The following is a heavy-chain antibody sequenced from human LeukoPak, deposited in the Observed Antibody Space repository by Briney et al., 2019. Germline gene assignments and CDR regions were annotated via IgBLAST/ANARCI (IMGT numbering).Heavy chain of an antibody. J-gene: IGHJ5*02. D-gene: IGHD4-17*01. CDR1: GGSISSGDYH. V-gene: IGHV4-30-4*01. Sequence: ESSQTLSLTCTVSGGSISSGDYHWSWIRQPPGKGLEWIGYIYYSGSTYYNPSLKSRVTISVDTSKNQFSLKLSSVTAADTAVYYCASLWAGYGDAPGAFDPWGQGTLVTVSS. CDR2: IYYSGST. CDR3: ASLWAGYGDAPGAFDP.